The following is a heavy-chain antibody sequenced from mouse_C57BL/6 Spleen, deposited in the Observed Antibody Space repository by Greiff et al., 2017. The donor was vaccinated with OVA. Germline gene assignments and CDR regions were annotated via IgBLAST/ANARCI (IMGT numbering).Heavy chain of an antibody. Sequence: VQLQQSGPELVKPGASVKISCKASGYSFTSYYIHWVKQRPGQGLEWIGWIYPGSGNTKYNEKFKGKATLTADTSSSTAYMQLSSLTSEDSAVYYCAGSPCYGSSHWYFDVWGTGTTVTVSA. CDR1: GYSFTSYY. D-gene: IGHD1-1*01. CDR3: AGSPCYGSSHWYFDV. V-gene: IGHV1-66*01. J-gene: IGHJ1*03. CDR2: IYPGSGNT.